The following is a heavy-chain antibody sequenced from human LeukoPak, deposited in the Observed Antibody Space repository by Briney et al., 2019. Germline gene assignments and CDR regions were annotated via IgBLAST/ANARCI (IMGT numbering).Heavy chain of an antibody. D-gene: IGHD6-19*01. J-gene: IGHJ4*02. CDR1: GDSISSYY. CDR2: IYYSGDT. Sequence: PSWTLSLTCTVSGDSISSYYLGWIRPPPGKGLEWIGRIYYSGDTYYTPSLKSRVTISVDTYNHQFSLKLSSVTAADTAVYYCARSAYGSGWCDYWRQGTLVTVCS. CDR3: ARSAYGSGWCDY. V-gene: IGHV4-59*05.